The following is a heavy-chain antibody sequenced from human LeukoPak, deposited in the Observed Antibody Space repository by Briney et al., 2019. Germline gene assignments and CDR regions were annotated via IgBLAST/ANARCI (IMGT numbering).Heavy chain of an antibody. Sequence: SETLSLTCTVSGGSISSSSYYWGWIRQPPGTGLEWIGSIYYSGSTYYNPSLKSRVTISVDTSKNQFSLKLSSVTAADTAVYYCARHTVFFPYYFDYWGQGTLVTVSS. V-gene: IGHV4-39*01. CDR2: IYYSGST. J-gene: IGHJ4*02. CDR1: GGSISSSSYY. D-gene: IGHD4-11*01. CDR3: ARHTVFFPYYFDY.